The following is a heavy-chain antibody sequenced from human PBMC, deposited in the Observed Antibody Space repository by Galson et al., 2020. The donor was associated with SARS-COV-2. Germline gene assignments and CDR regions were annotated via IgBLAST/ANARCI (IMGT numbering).Heavy chain of an antibody. Sequence: SETLSLTCTVSGGSISSGDYYWSWIRQPPGKGLEWIGYIYYSGSTYYNPSLKSRVTISVDTSKNQFSLKLSSVTAADTAVYYCARGWFRDYYYYYGMDVWGQGTTVTVSS. CDR3: ARGWFRDYYYYYGMDV. J-gene: IGHJ6*02. CDR2: IYYSGST. V-gene: IGHV4-30-4*01. D-gene: IGHD2-15*01. CDR1: GGSISSGDYY.